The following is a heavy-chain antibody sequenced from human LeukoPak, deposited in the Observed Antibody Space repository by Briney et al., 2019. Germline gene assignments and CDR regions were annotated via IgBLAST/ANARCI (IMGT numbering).Heavy chain of an antibody. Sequence: SETLSLTCAVYGGSFSGYYWSWIRQPPGKGLEWIGEINHSGSTNYNPSLKSRVTISVDTSKNQFSLKLSSVTAADTAVYYCAIMGYCSSASCYRASWFDPWGQGTLVTVSS. CDR2: INHSGST. D-gene: IGHD2-2*01. J-gene: IGHJ5*02. CDR1: GGSFSGYY. CDR3: AIMGYCSSASCYRASWFDP. V-gene: IGHV4-34*01.